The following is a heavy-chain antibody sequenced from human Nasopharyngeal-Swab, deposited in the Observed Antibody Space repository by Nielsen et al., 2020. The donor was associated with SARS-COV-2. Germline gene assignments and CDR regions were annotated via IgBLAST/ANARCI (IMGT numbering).Heavy chain of an antibody. J-gene: IGHJ6*02. Sequence: GESLKISCAASGFSFSSYAMNWVRQAQGKGLEWVAIIYSGGSSTYFADSVKGRFTISRDDSSNTLYLQMSSLRAEDTAVYYCAKSIDPMGYGLDVWGLGTTVTVSS. CDR2: IYSGGSST. V-gene: IGHV3-23*03. D-gene: IGHD3-10*01. CDR3: AKSIDPMGYGLDV. CDR1: GFSFSSYA.